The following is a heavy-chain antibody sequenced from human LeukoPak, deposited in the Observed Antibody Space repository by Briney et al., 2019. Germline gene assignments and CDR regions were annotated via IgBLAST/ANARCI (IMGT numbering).Heavy chain of an antibody. CDR1: TFTFSSYG. V-gene: IGHV3-30*02. D-gene: IGHD3-10*01. CDR2: IRYDGSNK. J-gene: IGHJ4*02. Sequence: AGSLRLSCAAYTFTFSSYGRHWVRQAPGKGLEWVAFIRYDGSNKYYADSVKGRLTIARDNAKNTLYLQMNSLRAEDTAVYYCAKGKPRSGSPHIYFDYWGQGTLVTVSS. CDR3: AKGKPRSGSPHIYFDY.